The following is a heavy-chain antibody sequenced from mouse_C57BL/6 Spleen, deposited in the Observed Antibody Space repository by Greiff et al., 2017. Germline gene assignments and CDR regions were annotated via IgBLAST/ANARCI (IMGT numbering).Heavy chain of an antibody. J-gene: IGHJ2*01. CDR2: INPSNGGT. V-gene: IGHV1-53*01. CDR1: GYTFTSYW. D-gene: IGHD1-1*01. CDR3: AREDYYGSSYVDY. Sequence: IQLQQPGTELVKPGASVKLSCKASGYTFTSYWMHWVKQRPGQGLEWIGNINPSNGGTNYNEKFKSKDTLTVDKSSSTAYRQLSSLTSEDSAVYYCAREDYYGSSYVDYWGQGTTLTVSS.